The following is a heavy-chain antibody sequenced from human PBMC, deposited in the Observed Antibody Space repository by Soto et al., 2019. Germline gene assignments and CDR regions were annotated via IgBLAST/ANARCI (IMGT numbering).Heavy chain of an antibody. CDR2: ISSSSSYI. Sequence: GSLRLSCAASGFTFSSYSMNWVRQAPGKGLEWVSSISSSSSYIYYADSVKGRFTISRDNAKNSLYLQMNSLRAEDTAVYYCARDVDSSGVFDYWGQGTLVTVSS. J-gene: IGHJ4*02. CDR3: ARDVDSSGVFDY. CDR1: GFTFSSYS. D-gene: IGHD6-19*01. V-gene: IGHV3-21*01.